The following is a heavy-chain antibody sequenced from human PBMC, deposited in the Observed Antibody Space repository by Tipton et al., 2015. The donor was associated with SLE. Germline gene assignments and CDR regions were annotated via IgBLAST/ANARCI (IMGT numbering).Heavy chain of an antibody. Sequence: LRLSCTVSGGSFSSDTYLWGWIRQPPGKGLEWIGDIYYTGSTYYNPSLKSQVTISVDTSKNQFSLKLSSVTAADTAVYYCAGRGDLVVVTAYLDYWGQGTLVTVSS. CDR3: AGRGDLVVVTAYLDY. CDR2: IYYTGST. CDR1: GGSFSSDTYL. D-gene: IGHD2-21*02. J-gene: IGHJ4*02. V-gene: IGHV4-39*07.